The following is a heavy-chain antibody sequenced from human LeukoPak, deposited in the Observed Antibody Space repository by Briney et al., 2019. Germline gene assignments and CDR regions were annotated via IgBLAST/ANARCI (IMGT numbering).Heavy chain of an antibody. CDR3: AREYYYDSSGDY. Sequence: ASVKVSCKASGYTFTSYGISWVRQAPGQELEWMGWISAYNGNTNYAQKLQGRVTMTTDTSTSTAYMELRSLRSDDTAVYYCAREYYYDSSGDYWGQGTLVTVSS. CDR2: ISAYNGNT. J-gene: IGHJ4*02. V-gene: IGHV1-18*01. CDR1: GYTFTSYG. D-gene: IGHD3-22*01.